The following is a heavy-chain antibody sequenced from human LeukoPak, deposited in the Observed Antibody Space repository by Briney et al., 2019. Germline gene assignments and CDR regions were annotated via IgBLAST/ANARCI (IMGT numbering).Heavy chain of an antibody. CDR2: ISSSSSYI. D-gene: IGHD3-22*01. J-gene: IGHJ4*02. CDR1: GFTFSSYS. Sequence: PGGSRRLSCAASGFTFSSYSMNWVRQAPGKGLEWVSSISSSSSYIYYADSVKGRFTISRDNSKNTLYLQMNSLRTEDTAVYYCARALMIVGYFDYWGQGTLVTVSS. V-gene: IGHV3-21*01. CDR3: ARALMIVGYFDY.